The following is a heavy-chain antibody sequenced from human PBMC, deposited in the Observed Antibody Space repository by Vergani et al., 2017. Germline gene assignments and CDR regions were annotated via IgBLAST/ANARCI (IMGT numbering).Heavy chain of an antibody. J-gene: IGHJ4*02. CDR2: INPNSGGT. CDR1: GGTFSSYA. CDR3: ARRRGYSYGAAFDY. Sequence: QVQLVQSGAEVKKPGSSVKVSCKASGGTFSSYAISWVRQAPGQGLEWMGRINPNSGGTNYAQKFQGRVTITADESTSTAYMELSSLRSEDTAVYYCARRRGYSYGAAFDYWGQGTLVTVSS. V-gene: IGHV1-69*18. D-gene: IGHD5-18*01.